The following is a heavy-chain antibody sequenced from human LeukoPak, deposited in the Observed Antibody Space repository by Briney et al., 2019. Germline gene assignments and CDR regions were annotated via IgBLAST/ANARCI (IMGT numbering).Heavy chain of an antibody. V-gene: IGHV3-30*03. CDR3: TRYDSSRFDP. CDR1: GFTVSSNY. J-gene: IGHJ5*02. D-gene: IGHD3-3*01. CDR2: IAYDGSRK. Sequence: GGSLRLSCAVSGFTVSSNYMSWVRQAPGKGLEWVTGIAYDGSRKHYADSVKGRFTISRDNSRNTMDLQMNSLRVEDTAVYHCTRYDSSRFDPWGQGTLVIVSA.